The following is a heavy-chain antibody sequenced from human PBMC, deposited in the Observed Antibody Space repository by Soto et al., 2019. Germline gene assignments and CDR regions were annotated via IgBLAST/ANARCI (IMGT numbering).Heavy chain of an antibody. CDR2: IIPIFGTA. Sequence: QVQLVQSGAEVKKPGSSVKVSCKASGGTFSSYAISWVRQAPGQGLEWMGGIIPIFGTANYAQKFQGRVTITADESTSTDYMELSGLRSEDTAVYYCARDPTCSGGSCYPDWGQGTLVTVSS. V-gene: IGHV1-69*01. CDR3: ARDPTCSGGSCYPD. D-gene: IGHD2-15*01. CDR1: GGTFSSYA. J-gene: IGHJ4*02.